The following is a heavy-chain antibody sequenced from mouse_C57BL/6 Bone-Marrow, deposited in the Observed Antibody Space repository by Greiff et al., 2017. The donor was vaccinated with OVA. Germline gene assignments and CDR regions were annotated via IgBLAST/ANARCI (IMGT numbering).Heavy chain of an antibody. J-gene: IGHJ4*01. CDR2: IYIGNGYT. V-gene: IGHV1-58*01. CDR3: GGVTTLYYYAMDY. Sequence: DVQLVESGAELVRPGSSVKMSCKTSGYTFTSYGINWVKQRPGQGLEWIGYIYIGNGYTEYNEKFKGKATLTSDTSSSTAYMQLSSLTSEDSAIYFCGGVTTLYYYAMDYWGQGTSVTVSS. D-gene: IGHD2-1*01. CDR1: GYTFTSYG.